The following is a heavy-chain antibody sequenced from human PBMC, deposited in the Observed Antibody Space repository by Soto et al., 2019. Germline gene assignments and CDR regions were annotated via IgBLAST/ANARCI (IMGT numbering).Heavy chain of an antibody. Sequence: PSETLSLTCAVYGGSFSGYYWSWIRQPPGKGLEWIGEINHSGSTNYNPSLKSRVTTSQDTSKNQFSLKLTSVTAADTAVYYCTREYRKQVASHYRMDVWGQGTTVTVSS. V-gene: IGHV4-34*01. J-gene: IGHJ6*02. D-gene: IGHD6-6*01. CDR3: TREYRKQVASHYRMDV. CDR2: INHSGST. CDR1: GGSFSGYY.